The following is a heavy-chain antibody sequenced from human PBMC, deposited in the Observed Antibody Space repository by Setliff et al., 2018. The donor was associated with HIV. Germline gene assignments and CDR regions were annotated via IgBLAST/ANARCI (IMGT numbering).Heavy chain of an antibody. Sequence: GGSLRLSCAASGFTFRSYEMSWVRQAPGKGLEWVSAISGGGGGTYFADSVKGRFTISRDNSKNTLYLQMNSLRVEDTAVYYCAKSSMYSSPYYFDYWGQGTLVTVSS. J-gene: IGHJ4*02. D-gene: IGHD6-13*01. CDR1: GFTFRSYE. CDR2: ISGGGGGT. CDR3: AKSSMYSSPYYFDY. V-gene: IGHV3-23*01.